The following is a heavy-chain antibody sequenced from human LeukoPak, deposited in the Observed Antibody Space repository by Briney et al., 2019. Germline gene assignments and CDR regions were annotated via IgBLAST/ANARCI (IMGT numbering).Heavy chain of an antibody. CDR3: ARDVPMYSGSHLYYYMDV. CDR1: GGSISSYY. J-gene: IGHJ6*03. CDR2: IYYSGST. Sequence: SETLSLTCTVSGGSISSYYWSWIRQPPGKGLEWIGYIYYSGSTNYNPSLKSRVTISVDTSKNQCSLKLSSVTAADTAVYYCARDVPMYSGSHLYYYMDVWGKGTTVTVSS. D-gene: IGHD1-26*01. V-gene: IGHV4-59*01.